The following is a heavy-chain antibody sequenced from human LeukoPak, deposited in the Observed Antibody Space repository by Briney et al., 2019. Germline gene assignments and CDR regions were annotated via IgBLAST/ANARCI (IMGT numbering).Heavy chain of an antibody. D-gene: IGHD2-2*01. CDR1: GYTFTGYY. CDR2: INPNSGGT. V-gene: IGHV1-2*02. CDR3: ARDYPIVVVPAAMDYYYYYGMDV. J-gene: IGHJ6*02. Sequence: ASVKVSCKASGYTFTGYYMHWVRQAPGQGLEWMGWINPNSGGTNYAQKFQGRVTMTRDTSISTAYMELSRLRSDDTAVYYCARDYPIVVVPAAMDYYYYYGMDVWGQGTTVTVSS.